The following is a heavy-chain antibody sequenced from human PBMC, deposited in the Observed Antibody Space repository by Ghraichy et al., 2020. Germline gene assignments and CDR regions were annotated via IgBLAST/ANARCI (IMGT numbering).Heavy chain of an antibody. D-gene: IGHD5-24*01. CDR1: GFAFSSFG. V-gene: IGHV3-21*01. J-gene: IGHJ4*02. CDR2: ISRTGTYT. Sequence: LSLTCAASGFAFSSFGMNWVRQAPGKGLVWVASISRTGTYTFYADSVKGRFTISRDNAQISLYLQMSSLRGEDTAVYYCARGDGYDFDNWGQGTLVTVSS. CDR3: ARGDGYDFDN.